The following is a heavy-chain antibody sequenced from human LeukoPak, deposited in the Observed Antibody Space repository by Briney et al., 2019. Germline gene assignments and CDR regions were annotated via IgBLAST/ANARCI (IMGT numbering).Heavy chain of an antibody. D-gene: IGHD6-13*01. CDR1: GGSISSYY. J-gene: IGHJ2*01. CDR2: IYYSGST. CDR3: ARVYYSSSYDYWYFDL. V-gene: IGHV4-59*01. Sequence: PSETLSLTCTVSGGSISSYYRSWIRQPPGKGLEWIGYIYYSGSTNYNPSLKSRVTISVDTSKNQFSLKLSSVTAADTAVYYCARVYYSSSYDYWYFDLWGRGTLVTVSS.